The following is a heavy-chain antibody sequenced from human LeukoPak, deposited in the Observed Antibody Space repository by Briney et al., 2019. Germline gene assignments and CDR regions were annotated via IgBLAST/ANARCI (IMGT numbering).Heavy chain of an antibody. Sequence: PGGSLRLSCAASGFTFSSYAMHWVRQAPGKGLEWVAVISYDGSNKYYADSVKGRFTISRDNSKNTLYLQINSLRAEDTAVYYCARDDSRGFAYWGQGTLVTVSS. CDR2: ISYDGSNK. V-gene: IGHV3-30-3*01. CDR3: ARDDSRGFAY. D-gene: IGHD2-21*01. J-gene: IGHJ4*02. CDR1: GFTFSSYA.